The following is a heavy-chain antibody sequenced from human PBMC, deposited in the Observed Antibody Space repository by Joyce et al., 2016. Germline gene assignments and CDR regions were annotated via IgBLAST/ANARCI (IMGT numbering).Heavy chain of an antibody. CDR3: TKRYDYVDY. CDR1: FSNYG. Sequence: FSNYGMHWVRQAPGNGLEWVAVIANDGNKKYYADSVKGRFTISRDNSKNTLYLQMNSLRAEDTAVYYCTKRYDYVDYWGQGTLVTVSS. V-gene: IGHV3-30*18. D-gene: IGHD3-16*01. J-gene: IGHJ4*02. CDR2: IANDGNKK.